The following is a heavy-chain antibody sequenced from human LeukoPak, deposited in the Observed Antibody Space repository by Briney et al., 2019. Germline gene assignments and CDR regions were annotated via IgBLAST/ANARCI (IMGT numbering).Heavy chain of an antibody. CDR1: GFTFSDYY. CDR3: ARGGDIGTNWFDP. Sequence: RGSLRLSCAASGFTFSDYYMSWIRQAPGKGLEWIPHISSTGSYANYADSVKGRFTISRDNAKNSLYLQMNSLRAEDTAVYYCARGGDIGTNWFDPSGQGTLVTVSS. V-gene: IGHV3-11*06. D-gene: IGHD5-12*01. J-gene: IGHJ5*02. CDR2: ISSTGSYA.